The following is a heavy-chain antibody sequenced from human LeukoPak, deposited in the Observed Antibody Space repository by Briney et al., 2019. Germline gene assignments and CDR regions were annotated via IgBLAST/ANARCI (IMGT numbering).Heavy chain of an antibody. Sequence: GGSLRLSCAASGFTFSSYAMHWVRQAPGKGLEWVAVISYDGSYKYYADPVQGRFTISRDNSKSTLCLQMNSLRAEDTAVYYCAKQLGYCSDGSCYFPYWGQGTLVTVSS. CDR2: ISYDGSYK. CDR3: AKQLGYCSDGSCYFPY. V-gene: IGHV3-30-3*02. D-gene: IGHD2-15*01. CDR1: GFTFSSYA. J-gene: IGHJ4*02.